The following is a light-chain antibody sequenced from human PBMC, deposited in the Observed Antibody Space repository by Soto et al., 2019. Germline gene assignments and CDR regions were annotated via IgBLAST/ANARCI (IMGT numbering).Light chain of an antibody. J-gene: IGKJ1*01. V-gene: IGKV1-39*01. Sequence: DIQMTQSPSTLSAGVGDRVTITCRASQRISTYLNWYQQKPGKAPTLLIYAASSLQSGVPSRFSGGGSGTDFTLTFNTLQPEDFATYFCQQCYSSPRTFGQGTKVEIK. CDR2: AAS. CDR3: QQCYSSPRT. CDR1: QRISTY.